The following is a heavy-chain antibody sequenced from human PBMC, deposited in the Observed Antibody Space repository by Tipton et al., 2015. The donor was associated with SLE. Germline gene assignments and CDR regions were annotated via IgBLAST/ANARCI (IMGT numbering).Heavy chain of an antibody. CDR3: AKSAGWDSIWGTYLGPDY. J-gene: IGHJ4*02. Sequence: QLVQSGGGVVQPGRSLRLSCAASGFTFNTYAMHWVRQAPGKGLEWVAVISYDGSNENYADSVKDRFTISRDNGKNTLYLQMNSLRADDTAVYYCAKSAGWDSIWGTYLGPDYWGQGTLVTVSS. CDR1: GFTFNTYA. D-gene: IGHD3-16*01. CDR2: ISYDGSNE. V-gene: IGHV3-30*04.